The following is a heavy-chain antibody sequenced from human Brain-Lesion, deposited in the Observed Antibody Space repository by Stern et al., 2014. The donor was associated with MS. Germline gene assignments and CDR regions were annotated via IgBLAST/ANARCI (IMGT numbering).Heavy chain of an antibody. J-gene: IGHJ4*02. V-gene: IGHV1-24*01. D-gene: IGHD1-26*01. CDR2: FDPEDGET. Sequence: VQQEESGAEVKKPGASVKVSCKVSGYTLTELSMHWVRQAPRKGLEWMGGFDPEDGETIYAQKFQGRVTMTEDTSTDTAYMELSSLRSEDTAVYYCATLSPGAGGNYYRHFDYWGQGTLVTVSS. CDR3: ATLSPGAGGNYYRHFDY. CDR1: GYTLTELS.